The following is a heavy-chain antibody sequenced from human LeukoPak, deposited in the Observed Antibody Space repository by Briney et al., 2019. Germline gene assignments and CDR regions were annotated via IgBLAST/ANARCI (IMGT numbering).Heavy chain of an antibody. CDR3: ARAGVCSTTSCDGGIDY. D-gene: IGHD2-2*01. CDR2: ISTTSNYI. J-gene: IGHJ4*02. CDR1: GFTFSSYN. Sequence: KTGGSLRLSXAASGFTFSSYNMKWVRQAPGKGMEWVSCISTTSNYIYYADSVKGRFTISRDNAKNSLYLQMNSLRGEDAALYYCARAGVCSTTSCDGGIDYWGQGTLVTVSS. V-gene: IGHV3-21*06.